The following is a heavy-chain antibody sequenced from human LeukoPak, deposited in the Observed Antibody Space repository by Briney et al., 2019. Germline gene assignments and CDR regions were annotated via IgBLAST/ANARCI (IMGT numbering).Heavy chain of an antibody. CDR1: GSSISGYY. J-gene: IGHJ4*02. V-gene: IGHV4-59*08. CDR2: ISYSGGT. D-gene: IGHD1-26*01. CDR3: ARNGGSYTFDY. Sequence: SGTLSLTCTVSGSSISGYYWSWIRQPPGKGLEWIGFISYSGGTNYNPSLKSRVTISVDTSKNQFSLKLTSVTAADTAVYYCARNGGSYTFDYWGQGTLVTVSS.